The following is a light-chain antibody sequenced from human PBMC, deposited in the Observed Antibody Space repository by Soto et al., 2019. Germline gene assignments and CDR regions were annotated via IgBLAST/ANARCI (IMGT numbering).Light chain of an antibody. Sequence: EIVLMQSPGTLSLSPGERATLSCRASQSVSSSYLAWYQQKPGQAPRLLIYGASSRATGIPDRFSGSGSGTDFTLTISRLEPEDSATYYCLQDINYPWTFGQGTKVEIK. J-gene: IGKJ1*01. CDR1: QSVSSSY. CDR2: GAS. V-gene: IGKV3-20*01. CDR3: LQDINYPWT.